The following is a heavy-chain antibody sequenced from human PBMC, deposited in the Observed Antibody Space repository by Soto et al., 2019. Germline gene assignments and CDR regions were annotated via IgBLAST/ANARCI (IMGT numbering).Heavy chain of an antibody. CDR1: GGTFSSYA. CDR3: ARNIVGAIQDDLEYYYYGMDV. Sequence: SVKVSCKASGGTFSSYAISWVRQAPGQGLEWMGGIIPIFGTANYAQKFQGRVTITADESTSTAYMELSSLRSEDTAVYYCARNIVGAIQDDLEYYYYGMDVRGQGTTVTVSS. J-gene: IGHJ6*02. CDR2: IIPIFGTA. D-gene: IGHD1-26*01. V-gene: IGHV1-69*13.